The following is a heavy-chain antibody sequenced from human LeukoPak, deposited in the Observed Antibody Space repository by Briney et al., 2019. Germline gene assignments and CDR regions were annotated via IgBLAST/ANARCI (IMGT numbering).Heavy chain of an antibody. Sequence: GESLKISCKGSGYSFTSYWIGWVRQMPGKGLEWMGIIYPGGSDTRYSPSFQGQVTISADKSISTAYLQWSSLKASDTAMYYCARQVSGCSSTSCYFAYYYYYGMDVWGQGTTVTVSS. CDR1: GYSFTSYW. V-gene: IGHV5-51*01. CDR3: ARQVSGCSSTSCYFAYYYYYGMDV. CDR2: IYPGGSDT. D-gene: IGHD2-2*01. J-gene: IGHJ6*02.